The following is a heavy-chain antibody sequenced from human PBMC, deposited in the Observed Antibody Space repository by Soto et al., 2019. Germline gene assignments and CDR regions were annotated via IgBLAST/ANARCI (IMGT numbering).Heavy chain of an antibody. V-gene: IGHV3-23*01. D-gene: IGHD1-26*01. J-gene: IGHJ3*02. Sequence: GGXLRLSCAASGFTFSSYAMSWVRQAPGKGLEWVSAISGSGGSTYYADSVKGRFTISRDNSKNTLYLQMNSLRAEDTAVYYCAKSPSIVGGGDAFDIWGQGTMVTVSS. CDR1: GFTFSSYA. CDR2: ISGSGGST. CDR3: AKSPSIVGGGDAFDI.